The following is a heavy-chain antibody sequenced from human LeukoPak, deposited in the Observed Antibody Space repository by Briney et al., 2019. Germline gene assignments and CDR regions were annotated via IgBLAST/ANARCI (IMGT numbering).Heavy chain of an antibody. J-gene: IGHJ4*02. Sequence: SETLSLTCTVSGGSISGYYWSWIRQPPGKGLEGIGYISYSGSNNYDPSLKSRVTMSVDTSKNQSSLRRRSLTAADTAIYFCARTAGGYSHYYFDYWGQGNLVTVSS. CDR1: GGSISGYY. CDR2: ISYSGSN. V-gene: IGHV4-59*13. D-gene: IGHD2-15*01. CDR3: ARTAGGYSHYYFDY.